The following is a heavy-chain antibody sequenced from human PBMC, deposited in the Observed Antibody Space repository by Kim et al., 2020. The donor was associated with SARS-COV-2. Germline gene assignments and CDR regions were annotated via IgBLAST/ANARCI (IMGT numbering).Heavy chain of an antibody. CDR2: VYHSGST. CDR1: GGSISSSFNY. V-gene: IGHV4-39*01. CDR3: ARLPHDSSGYVDS. D-gene: IGHD3-22*01. Sequence: SETLSLTCTVSGGSISSSFNYWGWIRQPPGKGLEWIGSVYHSGSTYDSPPLKSRVTVSVDTSKNEFYLKVTSVTAADTAVYFCARLPHDSSGYVDSWGPGILVTVSS. J-gene: IGHJ4*02.